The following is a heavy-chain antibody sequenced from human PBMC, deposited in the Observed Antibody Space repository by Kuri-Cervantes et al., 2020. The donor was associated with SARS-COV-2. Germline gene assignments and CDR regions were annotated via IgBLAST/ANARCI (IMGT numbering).Heavy chain of an antibody. CDR3: ARDVSYYGMDV. V-gene: IGHV4-59*01. Sequence: SETLSLTCTVSGGSLGSFYWNWIRQAPGKELEWIGYVYNSGTTKYNPSLEGRVIISVDTSKKQVSLKLRSVTAADTAVYYCARDVSYYGMDVWGQGTTVTVSS. CDR2: VYNSGTT. J-gene: IGHJ6*02. CDR1: GGSLGSFY.